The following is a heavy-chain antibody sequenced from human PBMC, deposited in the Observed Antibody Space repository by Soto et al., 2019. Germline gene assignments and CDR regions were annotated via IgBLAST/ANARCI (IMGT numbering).Heavy chain of an antibody. D-gene: IGHD5-12*01. CDR2: IYYSGST. CDR3: ARGREVEMATMPMYYFDY. Sequence: SETLSLTCTVSGGSISSYYWSWIRQPPGKGLEWIGYIYYSGSTNYNPSLKSRVTISVDTSKNQFSLKLNSVTAADTAVYYCARGREVEMATMPMYYFDYWGQGTLVTVSS. CDR1: GGSISSYY. V-gene: IGHV4-59*01. J-gene: IGHJ4*02.